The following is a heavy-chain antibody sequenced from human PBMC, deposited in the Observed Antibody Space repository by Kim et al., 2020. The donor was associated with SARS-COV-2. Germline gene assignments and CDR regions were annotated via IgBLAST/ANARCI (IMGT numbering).Heavy chain of an antibody. V-gene: IGHV4-4*02. CDR2: IYHSGST. CDR1: GGSISSSNW. CDR3: ARRSNDYGDYFDY. J-gene: IGHJ4*02. D-gene: IGHD4-17*01. Sequence: SETLSLTCAVSGGSISSSNWWSWVRQPPGKGLEWIGEIYHSGSTNYNPSLKSRVTISVDKSKNQFSLKLSSVTAADTAVYYCARRSNDYGDYFDYWGQGTLVTVSS.